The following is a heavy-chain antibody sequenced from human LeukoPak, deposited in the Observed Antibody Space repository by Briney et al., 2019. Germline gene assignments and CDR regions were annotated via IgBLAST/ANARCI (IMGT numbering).Heavy chain of an antibody. Sequence: GASVKVSCKASGYTFTSYGISWVRQAPGQGPEWMGWISAYNGNTNYAQKLQGRVTMTTDTSTSTAYMELRSLKSDDTAVYYCAGDLGYCSSTSCYNFDYWGQGTLVTVSS. CDR3: AGDLGYCSSTSCYNFDY. CDR1: GYTFTSYG. D-gene: IGHD2-2*02. V-gene: IGHV1-18*01. J-gene: IGHJ4*02. CDR2: ISAYNGNT.